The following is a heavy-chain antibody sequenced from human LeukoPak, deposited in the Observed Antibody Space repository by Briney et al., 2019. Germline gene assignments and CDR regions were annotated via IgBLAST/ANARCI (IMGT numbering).Heavy chain of an antibody. V-gene: IGHV1-3*01. J-gene: IGHJ4*02. CDR3: ARDMRELLPGY. CDR2: INAGNGNT. D-gene: IGHD1-26*01. Sequence: ASVKVPCKASGYTFTSYAMHWVRQAPGQRLEWMGWINAGNGNTKYSQKFQGRVTITRDTSASTAYMELSSLRSEDTAVYYCARDMRELLPGYWGQGTLVTVSS. CDR1: GYTFTSYA.